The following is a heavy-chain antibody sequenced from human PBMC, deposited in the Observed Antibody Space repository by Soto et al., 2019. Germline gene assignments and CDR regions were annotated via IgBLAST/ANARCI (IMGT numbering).Heavy chain of an antibody. J-gene: IGHJ4*02. V-gene: IGHV3-23*01. CDR3: AKLYSYGYRYFDY. Sequence: GGSLRLSCAASGCTFSSYAISWVRQAPGKGLEWVSAISGSGGSTYYADSVKGRFTISRDNSKNTLYLQMNSLRAEDTAVYYCAKLYSYGYRYFDYWGQGTLVTVS. D-gene: IGHD5-18*01. CDR1: GCTFSSYA. CDR2: ISGSGGST.